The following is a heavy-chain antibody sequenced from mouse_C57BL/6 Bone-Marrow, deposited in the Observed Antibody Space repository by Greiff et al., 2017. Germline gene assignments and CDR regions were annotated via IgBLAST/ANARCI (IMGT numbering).Heavy chain of an antibody. CDR3: ARGRLRRVFDY. CDR1: GYTFTSYT. J-gene: IGHJ2*01. Sequence: VKLQESGAELARPGASVKMSCKASGYTFTSYTMHWVKQRPGQGLEWIGYINPSSGYTKYNQKFKDNATLSADKAASTAYMQLSSLTSEDSAVYYCARGRLRRVFDYWGQGTTLTVSS. CDR2: INPSSGYT. V-gene: IGHV1-4*01. D-gene: IGHD2-4*01.